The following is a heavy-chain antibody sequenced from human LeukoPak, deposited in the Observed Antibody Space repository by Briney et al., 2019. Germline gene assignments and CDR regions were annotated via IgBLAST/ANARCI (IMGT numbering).Heavy chain of an antibody. Sequence: SVKVSCKASGGTFSSYAISWVRQAPGQGLEWMGEIIPIFGTANYAQKFQGRVTITADESTSTAYMELSSLRSEDTAVYYCAREQGYCSSTSCYTGMDVWGKGTTVTVSS. CDR2: IIPIFGTA. V-gene: IGHV1-69*13. D-gene: IGHD2-2*02. CDR1: GGTFSSYA. CDR3: AREQGYCSSTSCYTGMDV. J-gene: IGHJ6*04.